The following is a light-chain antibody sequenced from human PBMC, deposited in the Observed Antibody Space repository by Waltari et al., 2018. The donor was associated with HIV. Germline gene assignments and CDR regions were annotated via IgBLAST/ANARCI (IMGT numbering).Light chain of an antibody. Sequence: QSVLTQPPSASGTPGQRVTISCSGSSSNLGSNTLNWYQQLPGTAPKLLIYSNNQRPSGVPDRFSGSKSGTSASLAISGLQSEDEADYYCAAWDDSLNGHVVFGGGTKLTVL. CDR1: SSNLGSNT. J-gene: IGLJ2*01. V-gene: IGLV1-44*01. CDR3: AAWDDSLNGHVV. CDR2: SNN.